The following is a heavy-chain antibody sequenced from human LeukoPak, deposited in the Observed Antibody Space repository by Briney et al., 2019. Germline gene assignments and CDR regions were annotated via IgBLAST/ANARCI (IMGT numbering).Heavy chain of an antibody. D-gene: IGHD3-10*01. CDR1: GGSISSYY. V-gene: IGHV4-59*01. CDR3: ARTTMVRGTYYMDV. CDR2: IYYSGYT. Sequence: SETLSLTCTVSGGSISSYYWSWLRQPPGKGLEWIGYIYYSGYTNYNPSLKSRVTISVDTSKNQFSLKLSSVTAADTAVYYCARTTMVRGTYYMDVWGKGTTVTISS. J-gene: IGHJ6*03.